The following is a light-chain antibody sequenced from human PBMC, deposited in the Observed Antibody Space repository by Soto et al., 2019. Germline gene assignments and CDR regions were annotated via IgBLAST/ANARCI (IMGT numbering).Light chain of an antibody. Sequence: EIVLTQSPATLSLSPGQIGTLSVRASQSVSSTNLAWYQQKPGQAPRLLIYGASSRATGIPDRFSGSGSGTDFTLTISRLEPEDFAVYYCQQYDSSPKTFGQGTKVDIK. CDR2: GAS. J-gene: IGKJ1*01. V-gene: IGKV3-20*01. CDR1: QSVSSTN. CDR3: QQYDSSPKT.